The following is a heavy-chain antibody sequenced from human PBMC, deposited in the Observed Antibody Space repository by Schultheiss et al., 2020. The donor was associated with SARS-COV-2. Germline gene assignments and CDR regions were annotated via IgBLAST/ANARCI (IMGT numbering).Heavy chain of an antibody. CDR1: GGTFSSYA. Sequence: SVKVSCKASGGTFSSYAISWVRQAPGQGLEWMGGIIPIFGTANYAQKFQGRVTITADKSTSTAYMELSSLRSEDTAVYYCARDRANWAAYYYYGMDVWGQETTVTVSS. D-gene: IGHD7-27*01. J-gene: IGHJ6*02. CDR2: IIPIFGTA. V-gene: IGHV1-69*06. CDR3: ARDRANWAAYYYYGMDV.